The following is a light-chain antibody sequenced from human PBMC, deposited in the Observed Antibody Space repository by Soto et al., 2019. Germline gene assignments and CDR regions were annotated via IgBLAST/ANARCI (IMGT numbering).Light chain of an antibody. CDR2: AAS. Sequence: IQLTQSPSSLSASVGDRVTITCRASQAISSYLAWYQQKPGKAPHLLIYAASTLYRGVPSRFSGSGSGTDFTLTSSILQPEDFATYYCQQLKSYPRTFGPGTKVEIK. V-gene: IGKV1-9*01. J-gene: IGKJ3*01. CDR3: QQLKSYPRT. CDR1: QAISSY.